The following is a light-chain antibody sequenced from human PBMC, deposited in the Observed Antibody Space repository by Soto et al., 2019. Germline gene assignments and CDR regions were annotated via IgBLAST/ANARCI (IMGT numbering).Light chain of an antibody. Sequence: DIHMTQSPSTLSGSVGYMFTITCRASQTISSWLAWYQQKPVKAPKLLIYKASTLKSGVPSRFRGSGSGTEFTLTISSLQPDDFATYYCQHYNSYPEAFGHGTQVDIK. CDR1: QTISSW. CDR2: KAS. J-gene: IGKJ1*01. V-gene: IGKV1-5*03. CDR3: QHYNSYPEA.